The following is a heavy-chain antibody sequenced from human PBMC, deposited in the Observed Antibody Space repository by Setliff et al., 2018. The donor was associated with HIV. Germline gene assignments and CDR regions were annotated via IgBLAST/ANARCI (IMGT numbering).Heavy chain of an antibody. D-gene: IGHD6-19*01. CDR3: ARDSGWWQIDY. V-gene: IGHV4-39*02. CDR1: GDPISSGSYY. Sequence: PSETLSLTCTVSGDPISSGSYYWGWIRQPPGKGLEWIGSISYRGENHYNPSFMSRVAISADTSKNQYSLNLRSVTASDTAVYYCARDSGWWQIDYWGQGTLVTVSS. CDR2: ISYRGEN. J-gene: IGHJ4*02.